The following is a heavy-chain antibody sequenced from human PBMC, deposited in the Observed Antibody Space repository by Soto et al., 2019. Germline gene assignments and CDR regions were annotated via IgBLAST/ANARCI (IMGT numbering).Heavy chain of an antibody. CDR2: FTRSTATT. J-gene: IGHJ4*02. V-gene: IGHV3-21*06. CDR3: ARGANYGDYGAFDV. D-gene: IGHD4-17*01. CDR1: GFIFSSYS. Sequence: EVQLVESGGGLVRPGGSLRLSCAASGFIFSSYSLTWVRQAPGKGLEWVSSFTRSTATTYYADSVKGGFTISRDNAENSLYLQMNSLRAEDTAVYYCARGANYGDYGAFDVWGQGTLVTVAS.